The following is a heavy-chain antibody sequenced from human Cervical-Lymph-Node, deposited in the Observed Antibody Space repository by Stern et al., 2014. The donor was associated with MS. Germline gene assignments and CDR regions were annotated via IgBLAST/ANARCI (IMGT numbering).Heavy chain of an antibody. Sequence: VQLVESGGAVVQPGGSLRLSCAASGFTFSSYGMHWVRQAPGKGLEWVTVISDDGNHKYYAASVQGRFTISRDNSKNTLHLQMNSVTPDDTAIYYCARDYEDTSMLFDHWGQGTLVTVSS. J-gene: IGHJ4*02. D-gene: IGHD2-8*01. CDR1: GFTFSSYG. CDR3: ARDYEDTSMLFDH. CDR2: ISDDGNHK. V-gene: IGHV3-30*03.